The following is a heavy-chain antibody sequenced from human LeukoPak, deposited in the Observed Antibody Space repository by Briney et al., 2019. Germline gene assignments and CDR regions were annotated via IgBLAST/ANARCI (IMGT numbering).Heavy chain of an antibody. V-gene: IGHV6-1*01. Sequence: SQTLSLTCAISGDIVSSNSAAWHWSRQSPSRGLEWLGTTYYRSKLYNDYAVSVKSRITLNSDSSKNQFSLHLNSVTPEDTAVYYCAREFTSADYFDYWGQGTLVTVSS. CDR2: TYYRSKLYN. CDR3: AREFTSADYFDY. CDR1: GDIVSSNSAA. J-gene: IGHJ4*02.